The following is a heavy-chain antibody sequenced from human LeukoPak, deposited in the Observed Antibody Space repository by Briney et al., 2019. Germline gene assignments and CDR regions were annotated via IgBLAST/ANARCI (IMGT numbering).Heavy chain of an antibody. CDR2: MFYDGSDK. Sequence: GGSLRLSCVASGFNFGGYCMHWVRQAPATGLEWVAVMFYDGSDKYYADSVKGRFTIPRDNSKNTLYLQMNSLRAEDTAVYYCAKDLAARPAYYYYMDVWGKGTTVTVSS. V-gene: IGHV3-30*18. J-gene: IGHJ6*03. CDR3: AKDLAARPAYYYYMDV. CDR1: GFNFGGYC. D-gene: IGHD6-6*01.